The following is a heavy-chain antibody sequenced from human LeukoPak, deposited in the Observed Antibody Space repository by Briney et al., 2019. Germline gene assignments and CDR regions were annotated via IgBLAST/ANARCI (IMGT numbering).Heavy chain of an antibody. J-gene: IGHJ4*02. V-gene: IGHV3-23*01. D-gene: IGHD3-10*01. CDR3: AKEPYNYASGTTNAFDY. CDR1: GFTFSSYA. CDR2: ISGSGGST. Sequence: PGGSLRLSCAASGFTFSSYAMSWVRQAPGKGLEWVSAISGSGGSTYYADSVKGRFTISRDNSKNTLYLQMNSLRAEDTAVYYCAKEPYNYASGTTNAFDYWGQGTLVTVSS.